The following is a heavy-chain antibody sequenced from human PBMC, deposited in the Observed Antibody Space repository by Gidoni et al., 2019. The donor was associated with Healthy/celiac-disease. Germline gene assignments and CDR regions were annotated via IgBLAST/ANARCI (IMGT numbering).Heavy chain of an antibody. CDR1: GFTFSSYA. Sequence: EVQFLESGGGLVQLGGSLGPSWPASGFTFSSYAMSWVRQAPGKGLEWVSGISGRGGSTNYADSVKGRFTISRDNSKNTLYLQMNSLRVEDTAVYYCAKGTHGHGGNSDYWGQGTLVTVSS. V-gene: IGHV3-23*01. CDR2: ISGRGGST. J-gene: IGHJ4*02. CDR3: AKGTHGHGGNSDY. D-gene: IGHD2-21*01.